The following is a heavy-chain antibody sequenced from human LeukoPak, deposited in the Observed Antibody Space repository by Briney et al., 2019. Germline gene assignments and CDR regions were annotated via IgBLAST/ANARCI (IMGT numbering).Heavy chain of an antibody. CDR3: ANVAKGRYFFYYMDV. D-gene: IGHD5-12*01. V-gene: IGHV1-2*02. CDR2: ISPNSGGT. J-gene: IGHJ6*03. Sequence: ASVKVSCKASGYTFTDSYIHWVGQAPGQGLEWMGWISPNSGGTNYAQKFQGRVTLTRDTSISTAYMELSTLRSDDTAVYFCANVAKGRYFFYYMDVWGAGTTVTVSS. CDR1: GYTFTDSY.